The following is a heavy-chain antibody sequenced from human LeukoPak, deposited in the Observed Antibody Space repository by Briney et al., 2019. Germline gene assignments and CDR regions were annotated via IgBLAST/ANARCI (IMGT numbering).Heavy chain of an antibody. V-gene: IGHV3-23*01. CDR1: GFTFSSYA. J-gene: IGHJ4*02. CDR3: AIEIATAGTLDY. D-gene: IGHD6-13*01. CDR2: ISGSGGGT. Sequence: PGGSLRLSCAASGFTFSSYAMSWVRQAPGKGLEWVSAISGSGGGTYYADSVKGRFTISRDNSRSTLYLEMNSLRAEDTAVYYCAIEIATAGTLDYWGQGTLVTVSS.